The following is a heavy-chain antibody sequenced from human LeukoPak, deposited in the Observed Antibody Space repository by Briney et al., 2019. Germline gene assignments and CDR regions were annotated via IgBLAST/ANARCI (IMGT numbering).Heavy chain of an antibody. J-gene: IGHJ3*02. V-gene: IGHV3-64*01. D-gene: IGHD6-6*01. CDR1: GFTFSSYA. Sequence: GGSLRLSCAASGFTFSSYAMHWVRQAPGKGLEYVSAISSNGGSTYYANSVKGRFTISRDNSKNTLYLQMNSLRAEDTAVYYCAKGSGQGSSSPAFDIWGQGTMVTVSS. CDR3: AKGSGQGSSSPAFDI. CDR2: ISSNGGST.